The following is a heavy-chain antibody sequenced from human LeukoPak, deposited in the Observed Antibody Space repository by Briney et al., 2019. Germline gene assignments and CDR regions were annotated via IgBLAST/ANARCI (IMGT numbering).Heavy chain of an antibody. Sequence: SETLSLTCTVFGGSISDYYWSWIRQPPGKGLEWIGYIYYSGSTKYNPSLKSRVTISVDTSKNQFSLKLSSVTAADTAVYYCTRVSVHGYSDYWGQGTLVTVSS. V-gene: IGHV4-59*01. D-gene: IGHD3-10*01. CDR3: TRVSVHGYSDY. J-gene: IGHJ4*02. CDR2: IYYSGST. CDR1: GGSISDYY.